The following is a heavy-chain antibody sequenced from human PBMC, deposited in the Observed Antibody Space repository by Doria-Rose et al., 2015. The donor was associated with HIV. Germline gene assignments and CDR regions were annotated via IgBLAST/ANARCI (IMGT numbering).Heavy chain of an antibody. J-gene: IGHJ3*02. CDR1: TFTSHA. V-gene: IGHV1-18*03. CDR2: ISGYNNNT. Sequence: TFTSHAISWVRQAPGQGLEWMGWISGYNNNTKYAQKFQGRVTMTTETSTSTVYMDLRSLTCDDMAVYYCARQGEGGRAFDIWGQGTEVTVSS. CDR3: ARQGEGGRAFDI. D-gene: IGHD2-15*01.